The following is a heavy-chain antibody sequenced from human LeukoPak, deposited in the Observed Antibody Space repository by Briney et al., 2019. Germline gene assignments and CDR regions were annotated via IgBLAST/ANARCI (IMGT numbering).Heavy chain of an antibody. CDR1: GFTFSSYW. J-gene: IGHJ3*02. CDR2: IKQDGSEK. CDR3: AREDIVVVPAARMDAFDI. Sequence: PGGSLRLSCAASGFTFSSYWMSWVRQAPGKGLEWVANIKQDGSEKYYVDSVKGRFTISRDNAKNSLYLQMNSLRAEDTAVYYCAREDIVVVPAARMDAFDIWGQGTMVTVSS. D-gene: IGHD2-2*01. V-gene: IGHV3-7*01.